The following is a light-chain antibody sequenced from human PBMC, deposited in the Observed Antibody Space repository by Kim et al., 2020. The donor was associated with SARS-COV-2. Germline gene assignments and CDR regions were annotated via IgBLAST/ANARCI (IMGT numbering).Light chain of an antibody. V-gene: IGKV4-1*01. CDR2: WAS. CDR1: QSILNCSNNRNY. CDR3: QQYYRTPFT. Sequence: RAPLNCKSGQSILNCSNNRNYLAWYQTKPGQPPRLLICWASLRESGTPDRFSGSGSGTEFTLTISSLQAEDGAIYYCQQYYRTPFTFGQGTKLEI. J-gene: IGKJ2*01.